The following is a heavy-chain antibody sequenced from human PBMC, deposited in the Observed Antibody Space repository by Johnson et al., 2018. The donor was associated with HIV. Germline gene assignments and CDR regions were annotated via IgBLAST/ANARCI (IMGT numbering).Heavy chain of an antibody. CDR1: GFTFSNHG. D-gene: IGHD3-10*01. CDR3: AKDINVGELFFPTHDAFDI. J-gene: IGHJ3*02. Sequence: QVQLVESGGDVVQPGRSQRLSCAASGFTFSNHGMHWVRQAPGKGLEWVAVISFDGSNKYYADSVKGRFTISRDNSKNTLYLQMNSLRAEDTAIYYCAKDINVGELFFPTHDAFDIWGQGTTVTVSS. CDR2: ISFDGSNK. V-gene: IGHV3-30*18.